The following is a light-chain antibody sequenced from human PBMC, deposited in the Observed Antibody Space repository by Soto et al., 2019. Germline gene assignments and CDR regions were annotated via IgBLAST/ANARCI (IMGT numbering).Light chain of an antibody. J-gene: IGKJ1*01. CDR2: KAS. V-gene: IGKV1-5*03. CDR3: QQYYTNSQAS. Sequence: DVQMTQSPSTLSASVGDRVTITCRASQNIDNWLAWYQQKLGKAPKLLIYKASNLETGVPSRFSGSGSGTEFSLTRSNLEPDDFATYHCQQYYTNSQASFGQGTKVEI. CDR1: QNIDNW.